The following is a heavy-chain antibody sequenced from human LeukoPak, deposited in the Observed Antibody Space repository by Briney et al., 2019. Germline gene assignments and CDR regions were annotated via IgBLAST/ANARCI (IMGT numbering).Heavy chain of an antibody. J-gene: IGHJ5*02. CDR3: ARENEYYDFWSGYFT. Sequence: ASVKVSCKATGGTFSSYTISWVRQAPGQGGEWMGRIIPILGIANYAQKFQGRVTINADKSTSTAYMELSSLRSEDTAVYYCARENEYYDFWSGYFTWGQGTLVTVSS. CDR1: GGTFSSYT. D-gene: IGHD3-3*01. V-gene: IGHV1-69*04. CDR2: IIPILGIA.